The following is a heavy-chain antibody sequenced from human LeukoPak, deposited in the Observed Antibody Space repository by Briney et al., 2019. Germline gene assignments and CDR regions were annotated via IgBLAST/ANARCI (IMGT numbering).Heavy chain of an antibody. Sequence: SETLSLTCTVSGGSISSGGYYWNWIRQHPGKGLEWIGYIYYSGSTNYNPSLKSRVTISVDTSKNQFSLKLSSVTAADTAVYYCARSTDSRPDAFDIWGQGTMVTVSS. D-gene: IGHD3-3*01. CDR2: IYYSGST. V-gene: IGHV4-61*08. J-gene: IGHJ3*02. CDR1: GGSISSGGYY. CDR3: ARSTDSRPDAFDI.